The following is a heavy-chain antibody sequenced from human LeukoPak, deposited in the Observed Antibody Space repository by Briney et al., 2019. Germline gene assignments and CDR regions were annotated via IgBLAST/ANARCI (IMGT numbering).Heavy chain of an antibody. J-gene: IGHJ3*02. V-gene: IGHV1-69*13. Sequence: SVKVSCKASGGAFSSYAISWVRQAPGQGLEWMGGIIPIFGTANYAQKFQGRVTITADESTSTAYMELSSLRSEDTAVYYCARDRGSGSSDAFDIWGQGTMVTVSS. CDR3: ARDRGSGSSDAFDI. CDR1: GGAFSSYA. D-gene: IGHD6-19*01. CDR2: IIPIFGTA.